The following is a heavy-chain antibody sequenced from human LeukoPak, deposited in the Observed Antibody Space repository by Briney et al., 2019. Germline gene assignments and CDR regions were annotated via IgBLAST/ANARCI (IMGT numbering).Heavy chain of an antibody. CDR3: ARGVDYYDSSYYLDY. CDR2: IYYTGNT. D-gene: IGHD3-22*01. CDR1: GGSISSYY. V-gene: IGHV4-59*01. J-gene: IGHJ4*02. Sequence: SSETLSLTCTVSGGSISSYYWSWIRQPPGKGLEWIGYIYYTGNTNYNPSLKSRVTISIDTSKNQFSLKLTSVTATDTAVYYCARGVDYYDSSYYLDYWGQGTLVTVSS.